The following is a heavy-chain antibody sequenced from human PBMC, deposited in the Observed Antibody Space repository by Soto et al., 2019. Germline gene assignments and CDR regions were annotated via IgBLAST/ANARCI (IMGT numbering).Heavy chain of an antibody. D-gene: IGHD3-16*02. V-gene: IGHV4-4*07. CDR3: VTDKGRYQETSFDP. CDR1: GGSMTSYY. J-gene: IGHJ5*02. CDR2: IYISGLT. Sequence: QVQLQESGPGQVKSSETLSLTCTVSGGSMTSYYWSWIRKSAGKGLEWIGRIYISGLTNYNPSLESRATMSVNTAKNQSSLRLSSVTAADTAVYYCVTDKGRYQETSFDPWGQGILVSVSS.